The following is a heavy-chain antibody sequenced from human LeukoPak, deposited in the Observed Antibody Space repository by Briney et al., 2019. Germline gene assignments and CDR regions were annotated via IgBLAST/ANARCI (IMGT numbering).Heavy chain of an antibody. CDR1: GFTFSSYA. D-gene: IGHD1-26*01. Sequence: GGSLRLSCAASGFTFSSYAMGWVRQARGKGLEWVSASSGSGGSTYYADPVKGRFTISRDNSKNTLYMQMNSLRAEDTSVYYCATHLRSSDYWGQGTLVTVSS. V-gene: IGHV3-23*01. J-gene: IGHJ4*02. CDR3: ATHLRSSDY. CDR2: SSGSGGST.